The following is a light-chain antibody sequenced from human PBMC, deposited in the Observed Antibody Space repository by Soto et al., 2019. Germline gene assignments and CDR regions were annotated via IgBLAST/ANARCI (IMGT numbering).Light chain of an antibody. CDR2: DTS. CDR3: FLAYSGASYVV. CDR1: TGAVTSGHY. V-gene: IGLV7-46*01. Sequence: QAVVTQEPSLTVSQGGTVTLTCGSSTGAVTSGHYPYWFQQKPGQAPRTLIYDTSNKHSWTPARCSGTLLGGKAALTLSGAKREDEADYYCFLAYSGASYVVFGGGTKLTVL. J-gene: IGLJ2*01.